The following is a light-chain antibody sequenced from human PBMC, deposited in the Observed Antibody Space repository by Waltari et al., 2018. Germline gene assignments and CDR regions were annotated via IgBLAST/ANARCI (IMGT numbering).Light chain of an antibody. J-gene: IGKJ4*01. V-gene: IGKV1-39*01. Sequence: DIEMTQSPPSLSASVGDRVSFTCRASQTIDFYLSWYQHKSGKAPELLIYAATALQSGVPSRFSGSRSGTEFTLTITNLQPEDFATYFCLQSYNSTLTFGGGTKVEVK. CDR1: QTIDFY. CDR3: LQSYNSTLT. CDR2: AAT.